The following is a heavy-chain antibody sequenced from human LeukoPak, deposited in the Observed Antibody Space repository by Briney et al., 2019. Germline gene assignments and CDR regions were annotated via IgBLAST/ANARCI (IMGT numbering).Heavy chain of an antibody. V-gene: IGHV3-23*01. J-gene: IGHJ4*02. D-gene: IGHD5-12*01. CDR1: GFTFSSYA. Sequence: GGSLRLSCAASGFTFSSYAMSWVRQAPGKGLEWVSAISGSGGSTYYADSVKGRFTISRDNSKNTLYLQTNSLRAEDTAVYYCAKGIEYSGYVLWPFDYWGQGTLVTVSS. CDR2: ISGSGGST. CDR3: AKGIEYSGYVLWPFDY.